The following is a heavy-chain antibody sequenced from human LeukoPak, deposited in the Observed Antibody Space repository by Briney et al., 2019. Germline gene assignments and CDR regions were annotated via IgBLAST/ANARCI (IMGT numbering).Heavy chain of an antibody. V-gene: IGHV4-39*01. CDR2: IYYSGST. D-gene: IGHD2-15*01. J-gene: IGHJ4*02. CDR1: GGSISSSSYY. CDR3: ARHTLVGYCSGGSCYPLFDY. Sequence: SETLSLTCTVSGGSISSSSYYWGWIRQPPGKGLEWIASIYYSGSTYYNPSLKSRVTISVDTSKNQFSLKLSSVTAADTAVYYCARHTLVGYCSGGSCYPLFDYWGQGTLVTVSS.